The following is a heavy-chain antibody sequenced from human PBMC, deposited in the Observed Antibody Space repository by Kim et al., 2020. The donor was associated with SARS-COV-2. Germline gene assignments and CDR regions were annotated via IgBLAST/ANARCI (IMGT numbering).Heavy chain of an antibody. J-gene: IGHJ6*02. CDR2: ISYDGSNK. CDR3: ARRPPSPGYSSSLGSRYGMDV. CDR1: GFTFSSYA. Sequence: GGSLRLSCAASGFTFSSYAMHWVRQAPGKGLEWVAVISYDGSNKYYADSVKGRFTISRDNSKNTLYLQMNSLRAEDTAVYYCARRPPSPGYSSSLGSRYGMDVWGQGTTVTVSS. D-gene: IGHD6-6*01. V-gene: IGHV3-30-3*01.